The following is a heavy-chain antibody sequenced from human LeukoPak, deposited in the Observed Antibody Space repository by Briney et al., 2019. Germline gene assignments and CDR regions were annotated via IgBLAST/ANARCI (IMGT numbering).Heavy chain of an antibody. Sequence: SETLSLTCTVSGDSISSGDYYWSWIRQPPGKGLEWIGYIYYSGSTYYNPSLKSRVTISVDTSKNQFSLKLSSVTAADTAVYYCARDDPDGANDYWGQGTLVTVSS. CDR3: ARDDPDGANDY. V-gene: IGHV4-30-4*01. J-gene: IGHJ4*02. D-gene: IGHD3-16*01. CDR1: GDSISSGDYY. CDR2: IYYSGST.